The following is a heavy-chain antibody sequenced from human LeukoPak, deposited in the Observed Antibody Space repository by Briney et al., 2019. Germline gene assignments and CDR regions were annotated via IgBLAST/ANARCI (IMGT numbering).Heavy chain of an antibody. J-gene: IGHJ4*02. V-gene: IGHV4-59*02. CDR1: GASVSNYD. CDR3: ARGPRV. Sequence: SETLSLTCTVSGASVSNYDWSWIRQPPGKGLEWIGYVFYSGRTNYNPSLESRVTISVDTSKNQFSLKLTSVTAADTAMYYCARGPRVWGQGTLVTVSS. CDR2: VFYSGRT.